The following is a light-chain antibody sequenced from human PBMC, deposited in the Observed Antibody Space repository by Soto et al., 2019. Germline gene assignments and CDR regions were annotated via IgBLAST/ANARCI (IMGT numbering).Light chain of an antibody. CDR1: QRISTW. Sequence: HITKSSATVPASISDGRTSIWRASQRISTWLAWYQQKPGKAPKLLISDASSLETGVPSRFSGSGSGTDFTLTISSLQPEAFATYYCQYYKSYSEACGQGTKG. J-gene: IGKJ1*01. CDR3: QYYKSYSEA. V-gene: IGKV1-5*02. CDR2: DAS.